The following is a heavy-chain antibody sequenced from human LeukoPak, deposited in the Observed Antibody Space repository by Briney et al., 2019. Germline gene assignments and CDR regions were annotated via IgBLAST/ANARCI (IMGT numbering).Heavy chain of an antibody. V-gene: IGHV3-33*06. CDR3: AKDAQRGFDYSNSLEH. CDR2: IWNDGSNK. D-gene: IGHD4-11*01. CDR1: GFTFSHYG. J-gene: IGHJ5*02. Sequence: GRSLRLSCATSGFTFSHYGMHWVRQAPAKGLEWVAVIWNDGSNKYYGDSVKGRVTISRDNSKNTLYLQMNSLTVEDTAVYYCAKDAQRGFDYSNSLEHWGQGTLVTVSS.